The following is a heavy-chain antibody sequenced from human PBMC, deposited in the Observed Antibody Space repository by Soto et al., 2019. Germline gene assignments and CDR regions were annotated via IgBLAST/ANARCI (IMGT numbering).Heavy chain of an antibody. CDR1: GGSMSSHY. V-gene: IGHV4-4*07. D-gene: IGHD3-3*01. Sequence: PSETLSLTCTVSGGSMSSHYWSWIRQPAGKGLEWIGRIYSSGSTNYNPSLKSRVTMSVDTSKNQFSLKLSSVTAADTAVYYCARRKYEAFDYWGQGTLVTVSS. CDR2: IYSSGST. J-gene: IGHJ4*02. CDR3: ARRKYEAFDY.